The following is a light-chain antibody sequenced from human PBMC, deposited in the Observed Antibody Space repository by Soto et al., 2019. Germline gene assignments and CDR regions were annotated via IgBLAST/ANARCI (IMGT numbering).Light chain of an antibody. J-gene: IGKJ2*01. CDR1: QSVSSY. V-gene: IGKV3-11*01. Sequence: EIVLTQSPATLSLSPGERATLSCRASQSVSSYLAWYQQKPGQAPRLLIYDASNRATGIPARFSGSGSGTDFPLTISSLEPEDFAVYHCQQRSNWPPYTFGQGTKLEIK. CDR3: QQRSNWPPYT. CDR2: DAS.